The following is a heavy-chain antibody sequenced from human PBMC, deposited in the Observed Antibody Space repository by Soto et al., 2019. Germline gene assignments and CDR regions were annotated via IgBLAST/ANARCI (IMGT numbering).Heavy chain of an antibody. CDR3: ARYEVHDASPAAGLFDY. J-gene: IGHJ4*02. D-gene: IGHD3-16*01. CDR2: IDPTDSYT. Sequence: PGESLKISCQASGYSFTTYWISWVRQMPGKGLECMGRIDPTDSYTDYGPSFEGHVTMSVDRSINTAYLEWSSLKASDSAMYYSARYEVHDASPAAGLFDYWGQGTLVTVSS. CDR1: GYSFTTYW. V-gene: IGHV5-10-1*01.